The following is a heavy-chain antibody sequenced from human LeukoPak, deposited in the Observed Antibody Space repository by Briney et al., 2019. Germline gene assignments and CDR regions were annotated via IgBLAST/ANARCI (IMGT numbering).Heavy chain of an antibody. CDR1: GYTFTSYD. CDR3: ARGGGRYSSGWYASDY. Sequence: EASVKVSCKASGYTFTSYDINWVRQATGQGLEWMGWMNPNSGNTGYAQKFQGRVTMTRNTSISTAHMELSSLRSEDTAVYYCARGGGRYSSGWYASDYWGQGTLVTVSS. J-gene: IGHJ4*02. V-gene: IGHV1-8*01. CDR2: MNPNSGNT. D-gene: IGHD6-13*01.